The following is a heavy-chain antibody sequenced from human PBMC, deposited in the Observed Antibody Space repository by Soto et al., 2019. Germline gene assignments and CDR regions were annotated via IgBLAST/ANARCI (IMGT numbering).Heavy chain of an antibody. D-gene: IGHD4-17*01. CDR2: ISRTGGSI. CDR1: GFTFRSYE. J-gene: IGHJ6*02. Sequence: ELQVVESGGGLVQPGGSLRLVCTASGFTFRSYEMNWVRQAPGKGLEWVSTISRTGGSIKYADSVKGRFTLSRDNAENSVYVPMSILSVEETAGYYCARSEYGDPSRAGPYYYFGMDIWGRGTTVTVSS. V-gene: IGHV3-48*03. CDR3: ARSEYGDPSRAGPYYYFGMDI.